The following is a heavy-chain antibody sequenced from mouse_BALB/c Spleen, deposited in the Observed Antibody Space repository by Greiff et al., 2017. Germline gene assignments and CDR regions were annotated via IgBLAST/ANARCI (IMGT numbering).Heavy chain of an antibody. CDR1: GFSLTGYG. CDR3: ARGGSSHYYAMDY. J-gene: IGHJ4*01. D-gene: IGHD1-1*01. CDR2: IWGDGST. V-gene: IGHV2-6-7*01. Sequence: VKLVESGPGLVAPSQSLSITCTVSGFSLTGYGVNWVRQPPGKGLEWLGMIWGDGSTDYNSALKSRLSISKDNSKSQVFLKMNSLQTDDTARYYCARGGSSHYYAMDYWGQGSAVTVAA.